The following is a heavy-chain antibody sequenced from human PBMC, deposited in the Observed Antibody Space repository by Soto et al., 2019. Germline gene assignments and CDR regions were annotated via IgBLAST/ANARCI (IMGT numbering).Heavy chain of an antibody. CDR3: ARRRGRQQLVERYYYGMDV. CDR2: INHSGST. D-gene: IGHD6-13*01. CDR1: GGSFSGYY. V-gene: IGHV4-34*01. J-gene: IGHJ6*02. Sequence: QVQLQQWGAGLLKPSETLSLTCAVYGGSFSGYYWSWIRQPPGKGLEWIGEINHSGSTNYNPSLKSRVTISLDTSKNQCSLKLGSVTAADTAVYYCARRRGRQQLVERYYYGMDVWGQGTTVTVSS.